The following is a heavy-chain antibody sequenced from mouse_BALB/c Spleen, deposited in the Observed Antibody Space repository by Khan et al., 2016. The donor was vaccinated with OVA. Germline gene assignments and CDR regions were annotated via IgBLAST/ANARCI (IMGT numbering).Heavy chain of an antibody. CDR3: ARQPYYHYNIMDY. Sequence: VELVESGPGLVAPSQSLSITCTISGFSLTSYGVHWVRQPPGKGLEWLVVIWSDGSTTYNSALKSRLTISKYNSKNQVFLKMNSLQTDDTAVYFCARQPYYHYNIMDYWGQGTSVTVSS. V-gene: IGHV2-6-1*01. CDR1: GFSLTSYG. D-gene: IGHD2-10*01. CDR2: IWSDGST. J-gene: IGHJ4*01.